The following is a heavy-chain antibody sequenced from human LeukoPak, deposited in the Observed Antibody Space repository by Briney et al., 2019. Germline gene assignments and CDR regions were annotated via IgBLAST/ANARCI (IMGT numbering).Heavy chain of an antibody. J-gene: IGHJ6*03. CDR3: ARPGIWSGYSGDNYYYYMDV. CDR2: ISYDGSNK. Sequence: GGSLRLSCAASGFTFSSYAMHWVRQAPGKGLEWVAVISYDGSNKYYADSVKGRFTISRDNAKNTLYLQMNSLRAEDTAVYYCARPGIWSGYSGDNYYYYMDVWGKGTTVTVSS. V-gene: IGHV3-30-3*01. D-gene: IGHD3-3*01. CDR1: GFTFSSYA.